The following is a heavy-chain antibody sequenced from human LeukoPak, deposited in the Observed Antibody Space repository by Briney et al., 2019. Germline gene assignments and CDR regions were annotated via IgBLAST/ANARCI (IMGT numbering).Heavy chain of an antibody. J-gene: IGHJ4*02. CDR3: ARAPMIVVVFPPRLDY. Sequence: ASVKVFCKTSGYTFTGYYMHWVRQAPGQGLEWMGWINPNSGGTNYAQKFQDRLTMTGDTSISTAYMELSRLTSDDTAVYYCARAPMIVVVFPPRLDYWGQGPLVTVSS. V-gene: IGHV1-2*02. CDR2: INPNSGGT. CDR1: GYTFTGYY. D-gene: IGHD3-22*01.